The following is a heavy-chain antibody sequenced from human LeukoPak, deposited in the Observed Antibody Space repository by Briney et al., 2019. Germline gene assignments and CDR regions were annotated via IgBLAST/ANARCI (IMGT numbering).Heavy chain of an antibody. CDR1: GFTFGDYA. V-gene: IGHV4-30-4*08. CDR3: ASGYSSGWIFDY. J-gene: IGHJ4*02. CDR2: IYYSGST. D-gene: IGHD6-19*01. Sequence: EPGRSLRLSCTASGFTFGDYAMSWVRQAPGKGLEWIGYIYYSGSTYYNPSLKSRVTISVDTSKNQFSLKLSSVTAADTAVYYCASGYSSGWIFDYWGQGTLVTVSS.